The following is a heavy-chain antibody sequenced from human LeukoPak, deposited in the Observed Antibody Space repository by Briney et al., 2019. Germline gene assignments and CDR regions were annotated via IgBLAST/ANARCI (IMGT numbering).Heavy chain of an antibody. J-gene: IGHJ5*01. CDR2: INTSGST. D-gene: IGHD6-19*01. CDR3: ARELAGNWFDS. CDR1: GVSISSYY. V-gene: IGHV4-4*07. Sequence: SETLSLTCSVSGVSISSYYWSWVRQPAGKGLEWIGRINTSGSTNYNPSLRSRVTVSVDTSKNQFSLMLSSVTAADTAVYYCARELAGNWFDSWGQGTQVTVSS.